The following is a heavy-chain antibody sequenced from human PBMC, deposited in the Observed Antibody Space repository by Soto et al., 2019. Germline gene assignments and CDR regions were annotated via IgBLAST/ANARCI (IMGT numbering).Heavy chain of an antibody. J-gene: IGHJ4*02. Sequence: SETLSLTCAVYGGSFSGYYWSWIRQPPGKGLEWIGEINHSGSTNYNPSLKSRVNISVDTSKNQFSLKLSSVTAADTAVYYCAREAKGLRPPLDYWGQGTLVTVSS. V-gene: IGHV4-34*01. CDR2: INHSGST. CDR1: GGSFSGYY. D-gene: IGHD5-12*01. CDR3: AREAKGLRPPLDY.